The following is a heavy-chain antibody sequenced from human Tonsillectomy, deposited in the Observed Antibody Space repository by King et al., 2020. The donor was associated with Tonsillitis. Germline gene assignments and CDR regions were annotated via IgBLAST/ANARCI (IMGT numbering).Heavy chain of an antibody. D-gene: IGHD5-24*01. V-gene: IGHV3-74*01. Sequence: VQLVESGGGLVQPGGSLRLSCAASGFTFSSYWMHWVRQAPGKGLVCVSRINSDGCTTSYADSVKGRFTISRDNAKNTLYLQMNSLRAEDTAVYYCARETEMAGYYFDYWGQGTLVTVSS. CDR3: ARETEMAGYYFDY. CDR2: INSDGCTT. J-gene: IGHJ4*02. CDR1: GFTFSSYW.